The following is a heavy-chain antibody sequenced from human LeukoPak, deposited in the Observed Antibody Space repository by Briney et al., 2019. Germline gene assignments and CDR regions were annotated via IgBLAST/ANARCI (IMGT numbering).Heavy chain of an antibody. V-gene: IGHV1-8*01. CDR3: ARGPPGSSSSDY. D-gene: IGHD6-13*01. CDR1: GYTFTSYD. Sequence: ASVKVSCKASGYTFTSYDINWVRQALGQGLEWMGWMNPKSGNTGFAQKFQGRVTMTRNTSISTAYMEVTSLRSEDTAVYYCARGPPGSSSSDYWGQGTLVTVSS. CDR2: MNPKSGNT. J-gene: IGHJ4*02.